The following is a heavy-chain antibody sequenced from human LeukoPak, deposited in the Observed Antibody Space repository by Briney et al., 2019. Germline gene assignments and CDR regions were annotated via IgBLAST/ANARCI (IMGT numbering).Heavy chain of an antibody. J-gene: IGHJ4*02. D-gene: IGHD5-12*01. V-gene: IGHV3-15*01. CDR2: IKSKTDGGTT. Sequence: PGGSVRLSCAASGFTFSNAWMSWVRQAPGKGLECVGRIKSKTDGGTTDYAAPVKGRFTISRDDSKNTLYLQMNSLKTEDTAVYYCTPANTWWLREGYWGQGTLVTVSS. CDR1: GFTFSNAW. CDR3: TPANTWWLREGY.